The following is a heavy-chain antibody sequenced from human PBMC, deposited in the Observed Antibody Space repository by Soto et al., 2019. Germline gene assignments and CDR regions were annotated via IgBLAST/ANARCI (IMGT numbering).Heavy chain of an antibody. D-gene: IGHD4-17*01. CDR3: ATDYGDYGYFDY. CDR2: MNPNSGNT. V-gene: IGHV1-8*01. CDR1: GYTFTSYD. Sequence: QVQLVQSGAEVKKPGASVKVSCKASGYTFTSYDINWVRQATGQGLEWMGWMNPNSGNTGYAQKFQGRVTMTKNTSISTAYMELSSLRSEDTAVYYCATDYGDYGYFDYWGQGTLVTVSS. J-gene: IGHJ4*02.